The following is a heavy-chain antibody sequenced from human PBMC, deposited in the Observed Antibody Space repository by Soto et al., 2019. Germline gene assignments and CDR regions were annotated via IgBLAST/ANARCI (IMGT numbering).Heavy chain of an antibody. J-gene: IGHJ6*02. Sequence: GGSLRLSCAASGFTFSSYAMHWVRQAPGKGLEWVAVISYDGSNKYYADSVKGRFTISRDNSKNTLYLQMNSLRAEDTAVYYCARGYCSGGSCNYYYYYGMDVWGQGTTVTVSS. CDR2: ISYDGSNK. CDR3: ARGYCSGGSCNYYYYYGMDV. D-gene: IGHD2-15*01. CDR1: GFTFSSYA. V-gene: IGHV3-30-3*01.